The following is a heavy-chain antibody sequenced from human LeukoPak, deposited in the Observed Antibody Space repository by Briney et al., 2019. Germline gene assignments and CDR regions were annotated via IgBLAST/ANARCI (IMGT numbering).Heavy chain of an antibody. CDR3: AKDPNGDYVGTFDM. D-gene: IGHD4-17*01. CDR1: GFRFSSFG. CDR2: ISGNGGRR. J-gene: IGHJ3*02. V-gene: IGHV3-23*01. Sequence: AGGSLRLSCAASGFRFSSFGMSWVRQAPGKGPEWVSFISGNGGRRDYAESVKGRFTISRDNSKNTVYLQMNSLRDEDTAAYYCAKDPNGDYVGTFDMWGRGTMVTVSS.